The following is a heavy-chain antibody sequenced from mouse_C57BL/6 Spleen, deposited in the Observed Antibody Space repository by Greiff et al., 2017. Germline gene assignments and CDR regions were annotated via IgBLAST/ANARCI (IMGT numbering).Heavy chain of an antibody. Sequence: VKLMESGPGLVQPSPSLSITCTVSGFSLTSYGVHWVRQSPGKGLEWLGVIGSGGSTDNNAAFISRLSISKENSKSRVFFKMNSLQADDTAIYYCANNPGTGPWFAYWGQGTLVTVSA. V-gene: IGHV2-2*01. CDR3: ANNPGTGPWFAY. J-gene: IGHJ3*01. CDR1: GFSLTSYG. CDR2: IGSGGST. D-gene: IGHD4-1*01.